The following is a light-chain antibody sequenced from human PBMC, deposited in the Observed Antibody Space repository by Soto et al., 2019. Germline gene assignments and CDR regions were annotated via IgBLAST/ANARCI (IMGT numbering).Light chain of an antibody. CDR2: EAS. J-gene: IGKJ3*01. Sequence: DIQMTQSPSSLSASVGDRVTITCRASQGISNFVAWYQQIPGKVPQLLISEASTLQSGVGSRFSGSGSGTDFTLTINNLQPEDVGTYYWQKYNRAPFTFGPGTKVGIK. V-gene: IGKV1-27*01. CDR3: QKYNRAPFT. CDR1: QGISNF.